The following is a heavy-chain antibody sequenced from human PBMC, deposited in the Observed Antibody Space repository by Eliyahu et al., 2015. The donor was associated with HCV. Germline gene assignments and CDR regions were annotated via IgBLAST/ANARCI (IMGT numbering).Heavy chain of an antibody. J-gene: IGHJ4*02. D-gene: IGHD3-3*01. V-gene: IGHV2-5*01. CDR3: AHSXYYXFWSGSGPYFDY. Sequence: PPGKALEWLALIXWNDDKRYSPSLKSRLTITKDTSKNQVVLTMTNMDPVDTATYYCAHSXYYXFWSGSGPYFDYWGQGTLVTVSS. CDR2: IXWNDDK.